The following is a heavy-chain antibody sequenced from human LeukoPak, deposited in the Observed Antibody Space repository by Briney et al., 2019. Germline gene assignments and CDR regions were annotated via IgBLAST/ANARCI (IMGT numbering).Heavy chain of an antibody. V-gene: IGHV4-4*02. J-gene: IGHJ4*02. D-gene: IGHD4-17*01. CDR2: IYHTGST. Sequence: SETLSLTCAVSGGSMTISNWWNWVRQPPGKGLEWIGEIYHTGSTNYNVSLKSRVIISVDESKNQFSPNLSSVTAADTAVYYCARRGDYGDYPFDYWGQGTLVTVSS. CDR3: ARRGDYGDYPFDY. CDR1: GGSMTISNW.